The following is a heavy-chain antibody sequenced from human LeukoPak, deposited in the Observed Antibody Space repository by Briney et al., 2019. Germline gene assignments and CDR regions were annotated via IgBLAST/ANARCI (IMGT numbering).Heavy chain of an antibody. V-gene: IGHV5-51*01. CDR1: GYSFTSYW. CDR2: TYPGDSDT. Sequence: GESLKISCKGSGYSFTSYWIGWVRQMPGKGLEWMGITYPGDSDTRYSPSFQGQVTISADKSISTAYLQWSSLKASDTAMYYCALGLGYCSSTSCRLFDYWGQGTLVTVSS. CDR3: ALGLGYCSSTSCRLFDY. J-gene: IGHJ4*02. D-gene: IGHD2-2*01.